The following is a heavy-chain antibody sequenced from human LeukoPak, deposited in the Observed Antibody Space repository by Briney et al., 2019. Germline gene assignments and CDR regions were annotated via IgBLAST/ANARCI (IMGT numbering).Heavy chain of an antibody. Sequence: QPGRSLRLSCAASGFTFDDYAMHRVRQTPGKGLEWVSGISWNSGSIGYADSVKGRFNISRDNAKNSLYLQMNSLRAKDTAVYYCARETARPLDYWGQGTLVTVSS. CDR2: ISWNSGSI. CDR1: GFTFDDYA. J-gene: IGHJ4*02. V-gene: IGHV3-9*01. D-gene: IGHD6-6*01. CDR3: ARETARPLDY.